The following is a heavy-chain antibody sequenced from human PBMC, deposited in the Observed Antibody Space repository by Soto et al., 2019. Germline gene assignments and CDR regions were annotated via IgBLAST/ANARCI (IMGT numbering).Heavy chain of an antibody. V-gene: IGHV1-18*01. J-gene: IGHJ3*01. CDR2: ISAHTGSS. Sequence: QVQLVQSGAEVKKPGASVKVSCKASGYTFTSSGMSWVRQAPGQGLEWLGWISAHTGSSEYAQRFQGRVTMPTARSTSTAYMELRSLRSDDTAVYYCARAFFYQGSDSRGYSFDAFDFWGPGTLVTVSS. CDR1: GYTFTSSG. CDR3: ARAFFYQGSDSRGYSFDAFDF. D-gene: IGHD3-22*01.